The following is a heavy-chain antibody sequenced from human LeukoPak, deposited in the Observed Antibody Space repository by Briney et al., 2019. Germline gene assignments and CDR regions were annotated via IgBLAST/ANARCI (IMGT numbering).Heavy chain of an antibody. CDR2: IYYSGRT. D-gene: IGHD3-10*01. Sequence: PSETLSLTCTVSGGSISSYYWSWIRQPPGKGLEWIGYIYYSGRTNYNPSLKSRVTISVDTSKNQFSLKLSSVTAADTAVYYCARELYYGSGSYPSDAFDIWGQGTMVTVSS. V-gene: IGHV4-59*01. CDR3: ARELYYGSGSYPSDAFDI. J-gene: IGHJ3*02. CDR1: GGSISSYY.